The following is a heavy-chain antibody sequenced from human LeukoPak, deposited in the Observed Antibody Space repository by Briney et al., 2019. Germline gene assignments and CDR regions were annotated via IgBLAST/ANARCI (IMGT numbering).Heavy chain of an antibody. D-gene: IGHD3-10*01. J-gene: IGHJ4*02. CDR2: IYYSGST. V-gene: IGHV4-59*08. Sequence: SETLSLTCTVSGGSISSCYWSWIRQPPGKGLEWIGHIYYSGSTNYNPSLKSRVTISVDTSKNQFSLKLSSVTAADTAVYYCARTRYYYNSRSYGAPYYFDYWGQGTLVTVSS. CDR1: GGSISSCY. CDR3: ARTRYYYNSRSYGAPYYFDY.